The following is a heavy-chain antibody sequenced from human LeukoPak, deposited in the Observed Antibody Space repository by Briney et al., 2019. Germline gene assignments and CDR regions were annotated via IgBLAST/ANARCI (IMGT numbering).Heavy chain of an antibody. CDR3: ARANWVSTADAVS. V-gene: IGHV3-23*01. Sequence: PGGSLRLSCAASGFIFSNYAMSWVRQAPAGGLEWVSSLRGNGETFYADSVKGRFTLSRDDSRNTVYLHLNNLRVEDTAVYYCARANWVSTADAVSWGQGTLVTVSS. CDR2: LRGNGET. D-gene: IGHD3-16*01. J-gene: IGHJ4*02. CDR1: GFIFSNYA.